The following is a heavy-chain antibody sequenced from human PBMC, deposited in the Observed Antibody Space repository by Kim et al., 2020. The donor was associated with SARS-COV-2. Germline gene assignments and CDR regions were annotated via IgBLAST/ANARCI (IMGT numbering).Heavy chain of an antibody. CDR1: GFTFSTYG. V-gene: IGHV3-33*01. J-gene: IGHJ4*02. CDR2: IWYDGSYK. D-gene: IGHD3-3*01. Sequence: GGSLRLSCAASGFTFSTYGMHWVRQAPSKGLEWVAVIWYDGSYKYYADSVKGRFTISRDNSKNTLYLQMNSLRAEDTAVYYCARAVGPFDYWGQGTLVTVSS. CDR3: ARAVGPFDY.